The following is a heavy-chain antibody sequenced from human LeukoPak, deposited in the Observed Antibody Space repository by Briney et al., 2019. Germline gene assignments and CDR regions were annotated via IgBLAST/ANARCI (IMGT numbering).Heavy chain of an antibody. CDR2: MYHSGTT. Sequence: PSETLSLTCSVSGYSVSSGYYWGWIRQSPGKGLEWIGSMYHSGTTYYNPSLKSRVTLSVDTSKNQISLKLSSVTAADTAVYYCAGQYTGYDAFDYWGQGTLVTVSS. D-gene: IGHD5-12*01. J-gene: IGHJ4*02. CDR3: AGQYTGYDAFDY. V-gene: IGHV4-38-2*02. CDR1: GYSVSSGYY.